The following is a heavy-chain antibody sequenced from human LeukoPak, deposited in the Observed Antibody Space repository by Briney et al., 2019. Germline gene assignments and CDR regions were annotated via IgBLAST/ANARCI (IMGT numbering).Heavy chain of an antibody. CDR3: ARYYYDSSGYYYRLDP. Sequence: SETLSLTCTVSGGSISSYYWCWIRQPAGKGLEWIGRIYTSGSTNYNPSLKSRVTMSVDTSKNQFSLKLSSVTAADTAVYYCARYYYDSSGYYYRLDPWGQGTLVTVSS. D-gene: IGHD3-22*01. CDR1: GGSISSYY. J-gene: IGHJ5*02. CDR2: IYTSGST. V-gene: IGHV4-4*07.